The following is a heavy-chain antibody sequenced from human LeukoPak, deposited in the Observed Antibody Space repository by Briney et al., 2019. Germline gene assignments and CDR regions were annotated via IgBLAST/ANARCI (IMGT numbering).Heavy chain of an antibody. Sequence: QSGGSLRLSCAASGFTFSCCWMTWVRQAPGKGLEWVANINQDGSEQYYLDSVKGRFTISRDNAKNSLYLQVNSLRAEDTAVFYCARGRGLDVWGQGTTVTVSS. CDR3: ARGRGLDV. CDR1: GFTFSCCW. V-gene: IGHV3-7*04. J-gene: IGHJ6*02. CDR2: INQDGSEQ.